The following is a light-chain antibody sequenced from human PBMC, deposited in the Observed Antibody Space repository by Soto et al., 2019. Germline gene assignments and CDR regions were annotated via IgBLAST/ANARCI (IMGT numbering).Light chain of an antibody. CDR1: QSVSSSY. V-gene: IGKV3-20*01. Sequence: EIVLTQSPGTLSLSPGERATLSCRASQSVSSSYLAWYQQKPGQAPRLLIYGASSKATVSPDRFSGSGSGTDFTLTISRLEPEDFAVYYCQQYGSPLTFGGGTKVEIK. CDR3: QQYGSPLT. J-gene: IGKJ4*01. CDR2: GAS.